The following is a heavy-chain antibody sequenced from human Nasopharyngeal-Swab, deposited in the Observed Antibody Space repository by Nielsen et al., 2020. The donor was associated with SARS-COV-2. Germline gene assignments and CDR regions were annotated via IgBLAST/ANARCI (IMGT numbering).Heavy chain of an antibody. J-gene: IGHJ4*02. Sequence: GESLKISCVASGFTFSIYAMSWVRQAPGKGLEWVSSISSSSSYIYYADSVKGRFTISRDNAKNSLYLQMNSLRAEDTAVYYCAKDGDYSGWELTDYWGQGTLVTVSS. CDR1: GFTFSIYA. CDR3: AKDGDYSGWELTDY. D-gene: IGHD1-26*01. V-gene: IGHV3-21*01. CDR2: ISSSSSYI.